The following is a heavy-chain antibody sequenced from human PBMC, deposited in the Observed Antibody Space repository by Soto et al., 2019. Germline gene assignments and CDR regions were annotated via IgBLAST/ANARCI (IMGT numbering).Heavy chain of an antibody. CDR3: ARSTGIQWERISPDAFDI. V-gene: IGHV4-61*01. J-gene: IGHJ3*02. CDR2: IYYSGST. D-gene: IGHD1-26*01. Sequence: PSETLSLTCTVSDGSVSSGSYYWSWIRQPPGKGLEWIGYIYYSGSTNYNPSLKSRVTISVDTSKNQFSLKLSSVTAADTAVYYCARSTGIQWERISPDAFDIWGQGTMVTVSS. CDR1: DGSVSSGSYY.